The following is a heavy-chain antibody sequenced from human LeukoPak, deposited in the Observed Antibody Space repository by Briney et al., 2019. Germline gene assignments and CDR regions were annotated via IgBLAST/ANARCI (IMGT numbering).Heavy chain of an antibody. CDR1: GYAFTGYY. V-gene: IGHV1-2*02. J-gene: IGHJ4*02. Sequence: ASVKVSCKASGYAFTGYYMHWVRLAPGQGLEWMGWINPNSGGTNYAQKLQGRVTLTRDTSISTAYMELSRLRSDDTAVYYCAILTGGSNFDYWGQGTLVTVSS. CDR3: AILTGGSNFDY. D-gene: IGHD1-14*01. CDR2: INPNSGGT.